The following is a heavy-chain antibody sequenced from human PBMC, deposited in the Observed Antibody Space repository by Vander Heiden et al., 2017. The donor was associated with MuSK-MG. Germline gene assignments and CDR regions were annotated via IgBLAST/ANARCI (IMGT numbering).Heavy chain of an antibody. CDR2: IRSKAYGGTT. Sequence: VQLVASGGGLVKPGRSLRLPCTASGFPFGDYALSWFRQAPGKGLEWVGFIRSKAYGGTTEYAASVKGRVTISRDDSKSIAYLQMNSLKSEDTAVYYCTREGATVVTPYYYYGMDVWGQGNTVTVSS. J-gene: IGHJ6*02. CDR1: GFPFGDYA. CDR3: TREGATVVTPYYYYGMDV. D-gene: IGHD4-17*01. V-gene: IGHV3-49*05.